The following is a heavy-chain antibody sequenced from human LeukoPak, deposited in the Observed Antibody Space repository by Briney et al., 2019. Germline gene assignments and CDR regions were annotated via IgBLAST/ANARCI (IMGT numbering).Heavy chain of an antibody. CDR1: GFIFSSYA. Sequence: PGGSLRLSCAASGFIFSSYAMHWVRQAPGKGLEWVAVIWYDGSNKYYADSVKGRFTISRDNSKNTLYLQMNSLRAEDTAVYYCALQQLVSLGFQHWGQGTLVTVSS. CDR2: IWYDGSNK. J-gene: IGHJ1*01. CDR3: ALQQLVSLGFQH. D-gene: IGHD6-13*01. V-gene: IGHV3-33*08.